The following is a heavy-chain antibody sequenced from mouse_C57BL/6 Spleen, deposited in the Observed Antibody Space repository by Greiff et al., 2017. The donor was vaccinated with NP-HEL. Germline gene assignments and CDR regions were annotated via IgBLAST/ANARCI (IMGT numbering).Heavy chain of an antibody. CDR2: IYPRSGNT. V-gene: IGHV1-81*01. CDR3: ARGITTVVADGYFDY. CDR1: GYTFTSYG. Sequence: QVQLQQSGAELARPGASVKLSCKASGYTFTSYGISWVKQRTGQGLEWIGEIYPRSGNTYYNEKFKGKATLTADKSSSTAYMELRSLTSEDSAVYFCARGITTVVADGYFDYWGQGTTLTVSS. D-gene: IGHD1-1*01. J-gene: IGHJ2*01.